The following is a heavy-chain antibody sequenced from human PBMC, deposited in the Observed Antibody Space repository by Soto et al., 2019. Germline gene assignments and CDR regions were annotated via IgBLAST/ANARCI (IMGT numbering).Heavy chain of an antibody. Sequence: GGSLRLSCAVSGFTFSSYWMSWVRQAPGKGLEWVANIKQDGSEKYYVDSVKGRFSISRDNAKNSLYLQMNSLRAEDTAVYYCARDGDWNWDYGGQGTLVTVP. V-gene: IGHV3-7*01. CDR1: GFTFSSYW. D-gene: IGHD1-7*01. CDR3: ARDGDWNWDY. J-gene: IGHJ4*02. CDR2: IKQDGSEK.